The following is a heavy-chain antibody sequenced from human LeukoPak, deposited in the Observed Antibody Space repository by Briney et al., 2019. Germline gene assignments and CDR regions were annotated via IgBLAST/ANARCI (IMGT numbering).Heavy chain of an antibody. V-gene: IGHV3-74*01. Sequence: QSGGSLRLSCAASGFTFSNYWMRWVRHAPGKGLVWVSRINSDGSSTIYADSGKGRFTISRDNAKNTLYLQMNSLRAEDTAVYYCARVSSGSYFGYYYYYMDVWGKGTTVTVSS. CDR3: ARVSSGSYFGYYYYYMDV. J-gene: IGHJ6*03. D-gene: IGHD1-26*01. CDR2: INSDGSST. CDR1: GFTFSNYW.